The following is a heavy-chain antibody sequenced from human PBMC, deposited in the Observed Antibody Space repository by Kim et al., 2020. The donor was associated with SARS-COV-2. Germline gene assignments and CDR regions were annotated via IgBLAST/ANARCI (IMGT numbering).Heavy chain of an antibody. Sequence: GGSLRLSCPTSGFDFSGHFMNWVRQAPGKGLEWVGRIQYKADNYATHYAASVTGRFTLSRDDLKNSLYLQMSSLKTDDTAMYYCARDVRGGNLDYWGQGTLVTVSS. V-gene: IGHV3-72*01. J-gene: IGHJ4*02. CDR1: GFDFSGHF. CDR2: IQYKADNYAT. CDR3: ARDVRGGNLDY. D-gene: IGHD3-10*02.